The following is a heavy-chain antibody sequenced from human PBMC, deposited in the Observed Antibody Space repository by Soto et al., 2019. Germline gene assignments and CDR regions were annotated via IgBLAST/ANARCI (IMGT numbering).Heavy chain of an antibody. CDR2: ISAYNGNT. D-gene: IGHD6-19*01. Sequence: GASVKVSCKASGYTFTSYGISWVRQAPGQGLEWMGWISAYNGNTNYAQKLQGRVTMTTDTSTSTAYMELRSLRSDDTAVYYCARAPQWLVYSHYFDYWGQGTLVTVSS. V-gene: IGHV1-18*01. J-gene: IGHJ4*02. CDR3: ARAPQWLVYSHYFDY. CDR1: GYTFTSYG.